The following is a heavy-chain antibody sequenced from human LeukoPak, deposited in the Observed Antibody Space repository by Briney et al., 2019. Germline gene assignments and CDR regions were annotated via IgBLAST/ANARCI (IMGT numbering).Heavy chain of an antibody. CDR3: ARKLGAPHYFDF. Sequence: GASVKVSCTASGYTFTSYDIHWVRQATGQGLEWMGWMNPNTGKTDFAKKFQGRVTMTRNTSINTVYMELSSLRSEDTAVYYCARKLGAPHYFDFWGQGTLVTVSS. V-gene: IGHV1-8*01. CDR2: MNPNTGKT. J-gene: IGHJ4*02. D-gene: IGHD1-26*01. CDR1: GYTFTSYD.